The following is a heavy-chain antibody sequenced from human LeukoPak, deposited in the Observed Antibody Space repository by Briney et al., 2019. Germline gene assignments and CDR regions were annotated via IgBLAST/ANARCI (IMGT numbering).Heavy chain of an antibody. CDR2: ISYDGSNK. CDR3: ARDGEGLNYDSSGFGFDY. D-gene: IGHD3-22*01. CDR1: GFTFSSYA. V-gene: IGHV3-30-3*01. J-gene: IGHJ4*02. Sequence: GGSLRLSCAASGFTFSSYAMHWVRQAPGKGLEWVAVISYDGSNKYYADSVKGRFTISRDNSKNTLYLQMNSLRAEDTAVYYCARDGEGLNYDSSGFGFDYWGQGTLVTVSS.